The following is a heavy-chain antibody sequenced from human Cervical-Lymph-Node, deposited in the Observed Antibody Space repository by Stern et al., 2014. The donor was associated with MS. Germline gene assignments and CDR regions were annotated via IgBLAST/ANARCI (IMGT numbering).Heavy chain of an antibody. CDR1: GLTLSSHA. CDR2: ISSDGSTK. Sequence: DQLVESGGGVVQPGRSLRLSCAASGLTLSSHAMHWVRQAPGRGLEWVAVISSDGSTKYFADSVKGRFTISRDSSKNMVYLQMTNLRAEDTAVYYCAKTDALAGTPFDYWGKGTLVTVSS. J-gene: IGHJ4*02. CDR3: AKTDALAGTPFDY. V-gene: IGHV3-30*01. D-gene: IGHD6-19*01.